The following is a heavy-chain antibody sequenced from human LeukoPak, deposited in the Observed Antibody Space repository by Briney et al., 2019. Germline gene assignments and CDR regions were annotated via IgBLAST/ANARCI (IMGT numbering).Heavy chain of an antibody. V-gene: IGHV1-18*01. J-gene: IGHJ4*02. D-gene: IGHD5-18*01. Sequence: ASVKVSCKASGYTFTSYGISWVRQAPGQGLEWMGWISAYNGNTNYAQRLQGRVTMTTDTSTSTAYMELRSLRSDDTAVYYCARVSVTLYYFDYWGQGTLVTVSS. CDR3: ARVSVTLYYFDY. CDR1: GYTFTSYG. CDR2: ISAYNGNT.